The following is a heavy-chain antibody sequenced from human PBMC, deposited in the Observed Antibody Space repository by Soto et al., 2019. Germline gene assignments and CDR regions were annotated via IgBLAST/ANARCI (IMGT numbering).Heavy chain of an antibody. Sequence: LSLTCAVSGGSISSSNWWGWVRQPPGKGLEWIGEIYHSGSTNYNPSLKSRVTISVDKSKNQFSLKLSSVTAADTAVYYCASATIVVVTAIDAFDIWGQGTMVTVSS. D-gene: IGHD2-21*02. CDR2: IYHSGST. CDR1: GGSISSSNW. J-gene: IGHJ3*02. V-gene: IGHV4-4*02. CDR3: ASATIVVVTAIDAFDI.